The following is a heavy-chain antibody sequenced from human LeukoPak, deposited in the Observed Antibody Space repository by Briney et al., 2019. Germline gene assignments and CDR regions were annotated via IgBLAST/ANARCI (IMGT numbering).Heavy chain of an antibody. CDR2: IKSDGGST. Sequence: PGGSLRLSCAASGFTFSSYWMHWVRQAPGKGLVWVSRIKSDGGSTAYADSVVGRFSISRDNAKNTLCLQMDSLGVEDTAVYYCAREGPAVAGTSLDYWGQGTLVTVSS. J-gene: IGHJ4*02. V-gene: IGHV3-74*01. D-gene: IGHD6-19*01. CDR3: AREGPAVAGTSLDY. CDR1: GFTFSSYW.